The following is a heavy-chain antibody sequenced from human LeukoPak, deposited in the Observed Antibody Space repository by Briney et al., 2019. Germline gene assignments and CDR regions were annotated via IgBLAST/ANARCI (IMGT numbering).Heavy chain of an antibody. CDR3: ASDQVSGVFDY. CDR1: GFIFSDFY. J-gene: IGHJ4*02. V-gene: IGHV3-11*05. Sequence: WGSPRLSCAGSGFIFSDFYINWIRQSPGKGLEWLAYISTDGSYTTYGDSVKGRFVISRDNAKNSVSLQMNSLRVEDTAVYFCASDQVSGVFDYWGQGARVTVS. D-gene: IGHD5/OR15-5a*01. CDR2: ISTDGSYT.